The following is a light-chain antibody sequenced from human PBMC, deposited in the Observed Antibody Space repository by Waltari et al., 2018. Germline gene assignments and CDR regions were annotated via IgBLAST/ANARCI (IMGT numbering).Light chain of an antibody. J-gene: IGLJ2*01. V-gene: IGLV2-14*01. CDR3: SSYAGNDLVI. CDR1: NSDVGSYNS. Sequence: QSALTQPASVSGSPGQSITISCTGTNSDVGSYNSVSWYQQPPGKTPKLMIYEVTNRPSGLSNRFSGSKSGNTASLTITELQAEDEADYYCSSYAGNDLVIFGGGTKLTVL. CDR2: EVT.